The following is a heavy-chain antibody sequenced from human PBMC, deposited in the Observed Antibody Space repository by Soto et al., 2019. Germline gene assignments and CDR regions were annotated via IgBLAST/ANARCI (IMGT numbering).Heavy chain of an antibody. Sequence: QVQLVQSGAEVKKPGASVKVSCKASGYIFTSYGISWVRQAPGQGREWVGRVSTYNGNTKYAQKLQGRVTMTTDTSASIAYMALRSLRSADTAVYYCASANGQWLVSAWGQGTLVTVSS. J-gene: IGHJ5*02. D-gene: IGHD6-19*01. CDR1: GYIFTSYG. CDR3: ASANGQWLVSA. V-gene: IGHV1-18*01. CDR2: VSTYNGNT.